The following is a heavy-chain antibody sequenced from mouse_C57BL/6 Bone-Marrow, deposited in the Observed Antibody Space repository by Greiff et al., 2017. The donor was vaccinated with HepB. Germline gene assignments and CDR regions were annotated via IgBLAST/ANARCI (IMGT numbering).Heavy chain of an antibody. Sequence: EVQVVESGEGLVKPGGSLKLSCAASGFTFSSYAMSWVRQTPEKRLEWVAYISSGGDYIYYADTVKGRFTISRDNARNTLYLQMSSLKSEDTAMYYCTRALYYYGTSDYWGQGTTLTVSS. D-gene: IGHD1-1*01. CDR2: ISSGGDYI. CDR1: GFTFSSYA. J-gene: IGHJ2*01. V-gene: IGHV5-9-1*02. CDR3: TRALYYYGTSDY.